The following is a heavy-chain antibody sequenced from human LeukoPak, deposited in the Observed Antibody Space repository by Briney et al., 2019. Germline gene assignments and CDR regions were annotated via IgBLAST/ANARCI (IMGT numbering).Heavy chain of an antibody. CDR1: GFTFSNYA. V-gene: IGHV3-23*01. J-gene: IGHJ6*03. D-gene: IGHD6-19*01. CDR3: AKDVSSGWYYYYYMDV. CDR2: ISGSASST. Sequence: GGSLRLSCAASGFTFSNYAMSWVRQAPGKGLEWVSAISGSASSTYHADSVKGRFTISRDNAKNSLYLQMNSLRAEDMALYYCAKDVSSGWYYYYYMDVWGKGTTVTVSS.